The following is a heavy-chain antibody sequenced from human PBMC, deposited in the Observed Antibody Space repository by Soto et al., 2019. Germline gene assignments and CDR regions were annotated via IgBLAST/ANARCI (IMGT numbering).Heavy chain of an antibody. Sequence: QVQLQESGPGLVKPSQTLSLTCTVSGGSISSGDYYWSWIRQPPGKGLEWIGYIYYSGSTYYNPSLRSRVTISVDTSKNPFSLKLSSVTAADTAVYYCARGGDYYDSSGYYGPGYFDLWGRGTLVTVSS. CDR3: ARGGDYYDSSGYYGPGYFDL. J-gene: IGHJ2*01. V-gene: IGHV4-30-4*01. CDR1: GGSISSGDYY. CDR2: IYYSGST. D-gene: IGHD3-22*01.